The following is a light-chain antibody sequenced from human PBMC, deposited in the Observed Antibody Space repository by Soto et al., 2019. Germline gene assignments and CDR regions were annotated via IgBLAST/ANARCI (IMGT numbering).Light chain of an antibody. V-gene: IGLV1-51*01. CDR3: GTWDSSLSAWV. CDR2: DND. CDR1: SSNIGNNH. J-gene: IGLJ3*02. Sequence: QSVLTQPPSVSAAPGQKVTISCSGSSSNIGNNHASWYQHLPGTAPKLLIFDNDKRPSGIPDRFSGSKSGTSATLGITGLPTGDEADYYCGTWDSSLSAWVFGGGTKLTVL.